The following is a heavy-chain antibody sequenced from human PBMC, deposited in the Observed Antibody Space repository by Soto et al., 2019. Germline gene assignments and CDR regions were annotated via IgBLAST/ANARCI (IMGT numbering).Heavy chain of an antibody. V-gene: IGHV3-23*01. D-gene: IGHD4-4*01. J-gene: IGHJ4*02. CDR1: GFTFSSYA. Sequence: GGSLRLSCAASGFTFSSYAMSWVRQAPGKGLEWVSAISGSGGSTYYAESVSGRFTISRDNAKRSLYLQMNSLTVEDTAVYYCAREMPTDLPYFDLWGQGTLVTVSS. CDR3: AREMPTDLPYFDL. CDR2: ISGSGGST.